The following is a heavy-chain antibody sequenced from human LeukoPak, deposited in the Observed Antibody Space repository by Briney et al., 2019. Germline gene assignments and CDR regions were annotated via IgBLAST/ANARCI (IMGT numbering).Heavy chain of an antibody. V-gene: IGHV1-18*01. CDR3: ARDRLRFLPWDWFDP. CDR1: GYTFTSYG. D-gene: IGHD3-3*01. CDR2: ISAYNGNT. Sequence: ASVKVSCKASGYTFTSYGLSWVRPAPGQGLEWMGWISAYNGNTNYAQKFQGRVTMTTDTSTSTAYMELRSLRSDDTAVYYCARDRLRFLPWDWFDPWGQGTLVTVSS. J-gene: IGHJ5*02.